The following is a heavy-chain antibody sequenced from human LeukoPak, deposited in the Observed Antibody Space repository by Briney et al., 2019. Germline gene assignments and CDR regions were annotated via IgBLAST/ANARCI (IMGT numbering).Heavy chain of an antibody. J-gene: IGHJ3*02. CDR3: AGQPGDYFKTFDI. CDR1: GGSISSSSYY. Sequence: SETLSLTCTVSGGSISSSSYYWGWIRQPPGKGLEWIGSIYYSGSTYYNPSLKSRVTISVDTSKNQFSLKLSSVTAADTAVYYCAGQPGDYFKTFDIWGQGTMVTVSS. CDR2: IYYSGST. D-gene: IGHD4-17*01. V-gene: IGHV4-39*01.